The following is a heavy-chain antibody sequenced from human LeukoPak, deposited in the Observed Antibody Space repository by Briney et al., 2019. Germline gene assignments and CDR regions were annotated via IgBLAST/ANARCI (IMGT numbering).Heavy chain of an antibody. Sequence: SETLSLTCTVSGGSISSYYWSWIRQPAGKGLEWIGRIYTSGSTNYNPSLKSRVTMSVDTSKNQFSLKLSSVTAADTAVYYCARGDTMIVDDAFDIWGQGTMVTVSS. J-gene: IGHJ3*02. CDR1: GGSISSYY. D-gene: IGHD3-22*01. V-gene: IGHV4-4*07. CDR3: ARGDTMIVDDAFDI. CDR2: IYTSGST.